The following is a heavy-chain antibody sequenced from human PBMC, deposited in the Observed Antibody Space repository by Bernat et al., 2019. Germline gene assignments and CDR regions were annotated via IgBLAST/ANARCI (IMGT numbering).Heavy chain of an antibody. Sequence: TFSSYAISWVRQAPGQGLEWMGRIIPILGIANYAQKFQGRVTITADKSTSTAYMELSSLRSEDTAVYYCARHPLEMATISQRNDYWC. CDR3: ARHPLEMATISQRNDY. CDR1: TFSSYA. CDR2: IIPILGIA. D-gene: IGHD5-24*01. J-gene: IGHJ4*01. V-gene: IGHV1-69*04.